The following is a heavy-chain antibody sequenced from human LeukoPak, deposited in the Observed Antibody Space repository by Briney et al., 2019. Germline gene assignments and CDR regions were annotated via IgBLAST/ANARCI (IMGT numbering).Heavy chain of an antibody. V-gene: IGHV3-30*01. D-gene: IGHD3-22*01. CDR1: GFTFSSYD. Sequence: PGRSVRLFCAASGFTFSSYDVHWVRQAPGKGLEWVADISYYGCNKYYADSVKGRFTISRDNSKNTLYLQMNSLRAEDTAVYYCARDAPDSSGLGYYFYYCGEGTLVTVSS. J-gene: IGHJ4*02. CDR2: ISYYGCNK. CDR3: ARDAPDSSGLGYYFYY.